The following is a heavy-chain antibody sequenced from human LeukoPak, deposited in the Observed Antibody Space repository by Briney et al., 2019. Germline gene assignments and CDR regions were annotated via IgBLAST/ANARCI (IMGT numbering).Heavy chain of an antibody. Sequence: GGSLRLSCAASGFTVSSNYMSWVRQAPGKGLEWVSVIYSGGSTYYADSVKGRFTISRDNSKNTLYLQMNSLRAEDTAVYYCARGSSHHEVDFDYWGQGTLVTVSS. CDR1: GFTVSSNY. CDR3: ARGSSHHEVDFDY. J-gene: IGHJ4*02. D-gene: IGHD1-26*01. CDR2: IYSGGST. V-gene: IGHV3-66*02.